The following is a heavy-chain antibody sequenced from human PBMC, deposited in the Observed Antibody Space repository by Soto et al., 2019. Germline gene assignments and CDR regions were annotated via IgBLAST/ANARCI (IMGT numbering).Heavy chain of an antibody. J-gene: IGHJ4*02. CDR3: ARGRYFVWLSSSPFDY. V-gene: IGHV2-26*01. D-gene: IGHD3-9*01. CDR2: IFSKDVK. CDR1: GFSLSNARRG. Sequence: SGPTLVNPTETLTLTCTVSGFSLSNARRGVSWIRQPPGKALEWLAHIFSKDVKSYSPSLKDTPTISMDTSKSQVVLTKTNMDPVDTATYYCARGRYFVWLSSSPFDYWGQGTMVTVSS.